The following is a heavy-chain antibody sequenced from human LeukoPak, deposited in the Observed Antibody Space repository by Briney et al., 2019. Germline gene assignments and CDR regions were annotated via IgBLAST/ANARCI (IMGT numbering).Heavy chain of an antibody. CDR1: GFIFSSYG. V-gene: IGHV3-33*01. CDR2: IWYDGSNK. Sequence: GGSLRLSCAASGFIFSSYGMHWVRQAPGKGLEWVAVIWYDGSNKYYADSVKGRFTISRDNSKNTLYLQMNSLRAEDTAVYYCARGGKNTLPYLLMVRRRIDYWGQGTLVTVSS. J-gene: IGHJ4*02. D-gene: IGHD3-10*01. CDR3: ARGGKNTLPYLLMVRRRIDY.